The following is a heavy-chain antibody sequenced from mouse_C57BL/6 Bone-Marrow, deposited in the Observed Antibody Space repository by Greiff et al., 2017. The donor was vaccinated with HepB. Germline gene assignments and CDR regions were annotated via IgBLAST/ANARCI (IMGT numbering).Heavy chain of an antibody. V-gene: IGHV5-12*01. Sequence: EVKLVESGGGLVQPGGSLKLSCAASGFTFSDYYMYWVRQTPEKRLEWVAYISNGGGSTYYPDTVKGRFTISRDNAKNTLYLQMSRLKSEDTAMYYCARHGTYYAMDYWGQGTSVTVSS. CDR2: ISNGGGST. CDR1: GFTFSDYY. CDR3: ARHGTYYAMDY. J-gene: IGHJ4*01. D-gene: IGHD1-1*01.